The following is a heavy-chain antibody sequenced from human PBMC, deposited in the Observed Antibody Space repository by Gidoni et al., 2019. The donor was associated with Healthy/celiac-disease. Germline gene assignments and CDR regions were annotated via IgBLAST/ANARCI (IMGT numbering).Heavy chain of an antibody. J-gene: IGHJ3*02. CDR2: ISWNSGSI. D-gene: IGHD1-26*01. V-gene: IGHV3-9*01. CDR3: ASGAGATTWDAFDI. CDR1: GFTFDDYA. Sequence: EVQLVESGGGLVQPGRSLRLSCAASGFTFDDYAMPWVRQAPGKGLEWVSGISWNSGSIGYADSVKGRFTISRDNAKNSLYLQMNSLRAEDTALYYCASGAGATTWDAFDIWGQGTMVTVSS.